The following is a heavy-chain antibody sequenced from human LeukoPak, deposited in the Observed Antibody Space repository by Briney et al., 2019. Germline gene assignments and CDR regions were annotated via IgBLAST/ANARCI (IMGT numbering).Heavy chain of an antibody. CDR2: IKSKTDGGIT. CDR1: GFTFSNAW. D-gene: IGHD3-3*01. CDR3: ARDKIKHDFWSGLLRDYGMDV. J-gene: IGHJ6*02. Sequence: PGGSLRLSCAASGFTFSNAWMSWVRQAPGKGLEWVGRIKSKTDGGITDYAAPVKGRFTISRDDSKNTLYLQMNSLRAEDTAVYYCARDKIKHDFWSGLLRDYGMDVWGQGTTVTVSS. V-gene: IGHV3-15*01.